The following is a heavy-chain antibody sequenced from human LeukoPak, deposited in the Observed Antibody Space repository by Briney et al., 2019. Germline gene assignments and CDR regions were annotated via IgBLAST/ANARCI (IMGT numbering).Heavy chain of an antibody. J-gene: IGHJ3*02. V-gene: IGHV4-34*01. CDR1: GGSFSGYY. CDR2: INHSGST. CDR3: AVTFIAAAGDDAFDI. Sequence: SETLSLTCAVYGGSFSGYYWSWIRQPPGKGRAWIGEINHSGSTNYNPSLKSRVTISVDTSKNQFSLKLSSVTAADTAVYYCAVTFIAAAGDDAFDIWGQGTMVTVSS. D-gene: IGHD6-13*01.